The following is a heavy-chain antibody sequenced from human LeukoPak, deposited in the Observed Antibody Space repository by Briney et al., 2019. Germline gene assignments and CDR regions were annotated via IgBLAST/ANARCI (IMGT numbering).Heavy chain of an antibody. CDR3: ARHRSYCSGGSCHYWYFDL. CDR2: IYYSGST. CDR1: SYSISSSYY. J-gene: IGHJ2*01. D-gene: IGHD2-15*01. Sequence: SETLSLTCVVSSYSISSSYYWGWIRQPPGKGLEWIGSIYYSGSTYYNPSLKSRVTISVDTSKNQFSLKLSSVTAADTAVYYCARHRSYCSGGSCHYWYFDLWGRGTLVTVSS. V-gene: IGHV4-38-2*01.